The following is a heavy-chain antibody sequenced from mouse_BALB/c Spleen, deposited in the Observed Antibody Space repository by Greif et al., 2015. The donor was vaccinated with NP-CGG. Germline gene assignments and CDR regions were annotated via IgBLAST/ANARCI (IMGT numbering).Heavy chain of an antibody. CDR3: ARGEDYYGYPFAY. J-gene: IGHJ3*01. CDR1: GFTFSSFG. D-gene: IGHD1-2*01. V-gene: IGHV5-17*02. Sequence: EVMLVESGGGLVQPGGSRKLSCAASGFTFSSFGMHWVRQAPEKGLEWVAYISSGSSTIYYADTVKGRFTISRDNPKNTLFLQMTSLRSEDTAMYYCARGEDYYGYPFAYWGQGTLVTVSA. CDR2: ISSGSSTI.